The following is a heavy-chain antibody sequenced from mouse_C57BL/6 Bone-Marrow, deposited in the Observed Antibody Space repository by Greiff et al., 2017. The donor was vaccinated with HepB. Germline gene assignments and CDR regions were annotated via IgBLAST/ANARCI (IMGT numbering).Heavy chain of an antibody. J-gene: IGHJ3*01. V-gene: IGHV1-81*01. CDR3: ARRVYEGFAY. CDR2: IYPRSGNT. D-gene: IGHD1-1*01. CDR1: GYTFTSYG. Sequence: VQVVESGAELARPGASVKLSCKASGYTFTSYGISWVKQRTGQGLEWIGEIYPRSGNTYYNEKFKGKATLTADKSSSTAYMELRSQTSEDSAVYFCARRVYEGFAYWGQGTLVTVSA.